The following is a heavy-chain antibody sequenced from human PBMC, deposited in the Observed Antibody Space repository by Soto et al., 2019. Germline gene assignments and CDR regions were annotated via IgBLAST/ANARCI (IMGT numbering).Heavy chain of an antibody. D-gene: IGHD2-2*01. V-gene: IGHV1-69*02. CDR2: IIPMLGIA. J-gene: IGHJ1*01. CDR1: GATFSTYT. Sequence: QVQLVQSGAEVKKPGSSVKVSCRASGATFSTYTIIWVRQAPGQGLEWVGRIIPMLGIANYAQRFQGRVTSTADKSTSTAYMELSSLRSEETAVYYWARDRAQLPTDWGQGTLVTGSS. CDR3: ARDRAQLPTD.